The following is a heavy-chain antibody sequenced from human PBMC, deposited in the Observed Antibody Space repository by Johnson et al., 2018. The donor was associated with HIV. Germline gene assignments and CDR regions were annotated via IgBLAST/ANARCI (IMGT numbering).Heavy chain of an antibody. CDR2: ISSSGSTI. D-gene: IGHD3-10*01. Sequence: VQLVESGGGLVKPGGSLRLSCAASGFTFSDYYMSWIRQAPGKGLEWVAYISSSGSTIYLADSVKGRCTISRDNAKNSLYLQMNSLRAEDTAVYYCARAAAKDLWFGESADAFDIWGQGTMVTVSS. CDR1: GFTFSDYY. J-gene: IGHJ3*02. CDR3: ARAAAKDLWFGESADAFDI. V-gene: IGHV3-11*04.